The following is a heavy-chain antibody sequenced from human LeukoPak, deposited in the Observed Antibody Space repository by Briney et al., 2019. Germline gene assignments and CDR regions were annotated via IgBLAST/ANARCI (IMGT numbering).Heavy chain of an antibody. CDR1: GSTFSNYG. CDR2: ISYDGSNK. CDR3: AKDNVAAAGRYFDY. D-gene: IGHD6-13*01. Sequence: PGRSLRLSCAASGSTFSNYGMHWVRQAPGKGLEWVALISYDGSNKYFADSVKGRFTISRDNSKNTLYLQMHSLRAEDTAVYYCAKDNVAAAGRYFDYWGQGTLVTVSS. J-gene: IGHJ4*02. V-gene: IGHV3-30*18.